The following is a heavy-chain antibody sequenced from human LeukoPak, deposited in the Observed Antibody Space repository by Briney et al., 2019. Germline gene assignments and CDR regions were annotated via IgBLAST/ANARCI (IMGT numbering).Heavy chain of an antibody. D-gene: IGHD2-15*01. V-gene: IGHV5-51*01. CDR1: GYTFTSYW. CDR3: ARYEGYCSGGSCYLGYNWFDP. Sequence: ASVKVSCKASGYTFTSYWIGWVRQMPGKGLEWMGIIYPGDSDTRYSPSFQGQVTISADKSISTAYLQWSSLKASDTAMYYCARYEGYCSGGSCYLGYNWFDPWGQGTLVTVSS. J-gene: IGHJ5*02. CDR2: IYPGDSDT.